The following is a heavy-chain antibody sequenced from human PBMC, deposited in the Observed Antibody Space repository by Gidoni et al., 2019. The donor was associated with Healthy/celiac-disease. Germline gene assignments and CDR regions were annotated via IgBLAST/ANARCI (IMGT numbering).Heavy chain of an antibody. CDR2: IYYSGST. Sequence: QLQLQESRPGLVKPSETQSLTCTVSGGSISSSSYYWGWIRQPPGKGLEWIGRIYYSGSTYYNPSHKSRVTISVDTSKNQFSLKLSSVTAADTAVYYCARSVDTAPLDYWGQGTLVTVSS. CDR1: GGSISSSSYY. CDR3: ARSVDTAPLDY. V-gene: IGHV4-39*01. D-gene: IGHD5-18*01. J-gene: IGHJ4*02.